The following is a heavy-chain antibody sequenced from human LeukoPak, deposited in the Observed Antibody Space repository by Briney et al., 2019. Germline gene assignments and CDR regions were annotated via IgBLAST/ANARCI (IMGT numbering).Heavy chain of an antibody. V-gene: IGHV1-69*04. CDR3: ATRSYGGNSGAFDY. J-gene: IGHJ4*02. D-gene: IGHD4-23*01. Sequence: ASVKVSCKASGGTFSSYAISWVRQAPGQGLEWMGRIIPILGIANYAQKFQGRVTITADKSTSTAYMELSSLRSEDTAVYYCATRSYGGNSGAFDYWGQGTLVTVSS. CDR2: IIPILGIA. CDR1: GGTFSSYA.